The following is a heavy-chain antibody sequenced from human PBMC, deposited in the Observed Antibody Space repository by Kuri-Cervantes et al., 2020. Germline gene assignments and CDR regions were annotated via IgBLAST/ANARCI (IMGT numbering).Heavy chain of an antibody. CDR3: AKDPSQWEPYYYMDV. Sequence: GGSLRLSCAASGFTFSSYWMHWVRQAPGKGLVWVSRINSDGSSTSYADSVKGRFTISRDNAKNTLYLQMDSLRAEDTAVYYCAKDPSQWEPYYYMDVWGKGTTVTVSS. J-gene: IGHJ6*03. V-gene: IGHV3-74*01. CDR2: INSDGSST. D-gene: IGHD1-26*01. CDR1: GFTFSSYW.